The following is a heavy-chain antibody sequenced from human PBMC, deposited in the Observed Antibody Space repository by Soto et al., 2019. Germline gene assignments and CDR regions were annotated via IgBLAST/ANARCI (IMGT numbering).Heavy chain of an antibody. CDR3: ARDRAGYPVF. D-gene: IGHD3-9*01. V-gene: IGHV1-69*08. J-gene: IGHJ2*01. CDR1: GGTFSSYT. CDR2: IIPILGIA. Sequence: QVQLVQSGAEVKKPGSSVKVSCKASGGTFSSYTISWVRQAPGQGLEWMGRIIPILGIANYAQKFQGRVTITTDNSKSTAYMELSSLRTEDTAVYYCARDRAGYPVFGGRGTLVTVSS.